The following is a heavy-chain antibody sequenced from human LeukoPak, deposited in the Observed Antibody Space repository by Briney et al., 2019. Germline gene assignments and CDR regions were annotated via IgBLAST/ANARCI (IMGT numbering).Heavy chain of an antibody. CDR3: AKDREDIVARGYYSYYGMDA. CDR1: GFTFSSYA. J-gene: IGHJ6*02. D-gene: IGHD5-12*01. Sequence: LPGGSLRLSCAASGFTFSSYAMSCVREAPGKGLECGSAISGSGGSTYYAGSVKGRFTTSRTNSKNTPYLQMNSLTAEATAVYYCAKDREDIVARGYYSYYGMDAWGQGTTVTVSS. CDR2: ISGSGGST. V-gene: IGHV3-23*01.